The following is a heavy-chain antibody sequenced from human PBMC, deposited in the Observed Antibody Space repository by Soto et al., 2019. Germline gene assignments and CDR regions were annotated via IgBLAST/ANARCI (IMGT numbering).Heavy chain of an antibody. V-gene: IGHV1-69*08. CDR2: IIPILGIA. CDR1: GGTFSSYT. Sequence: QVQLVQSGAEVKKPGSSVKVSCKASGGTFSSYTISWVRQAPGQGLEWMGRIIPILGIANYAQKFQGRVTITADKSTSTAYMELSSVRSEDTAVYYCAREPPHRYCSSTSCRGWFDPWGQGTLVTVSS. J-gene: IGHJ5*02. D-gene: IGHD2-2*01. CDR3: AREPPHRYCSSTSCRGWFDP.